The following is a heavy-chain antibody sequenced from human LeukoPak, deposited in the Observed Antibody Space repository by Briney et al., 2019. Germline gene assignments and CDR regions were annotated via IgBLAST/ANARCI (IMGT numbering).Heavy chain of an antibody. CDR2: ISSSSSYI. J-gene: IGHJ4*02. CDR1: GFTFSSYS. CDR3: ARDPGSIAVAGFTDY. Sequence: GGSLRLSCAASGFTFSSYSMNWVRQAPGKGLEWVSSISSSSSYIYYADSVKGRSTISRDNAKNSLYLQMNSLRAEDTAVYYCARDPGSIAVAGFTDYWGQGTLVTVSS. D-gene: IGHD6-19*01. V-gene: IGHV3-21*01.